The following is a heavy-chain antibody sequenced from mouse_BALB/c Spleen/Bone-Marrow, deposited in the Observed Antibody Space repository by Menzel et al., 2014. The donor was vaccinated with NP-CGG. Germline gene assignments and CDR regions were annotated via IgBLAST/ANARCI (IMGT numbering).Heavy chain of an antibody. J-gene: IGHJ4*01. D-gene: IGHD2-2*01. CDR3: ARMGGYDEDAMGY. Sequence: QVTLKECGPGILQPSQTLSLTCSFSGFSLNTSDMGVGWIRQPSGKVLEWLAHIWWDDDRRYNPALKSRLTISKDTSNNQIFLKIASVDTADTATYCCARMGGYDEDAMGYWGQGTSVTVSS. CDR2: IWWDDDR. CDR1: GFSLNTSDMG. V-gene: IGHV8-8*01.